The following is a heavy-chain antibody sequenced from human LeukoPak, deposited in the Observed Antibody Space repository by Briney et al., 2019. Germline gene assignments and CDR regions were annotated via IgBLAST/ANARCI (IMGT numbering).Heavy chain of an antibody. V-gene: IGHV4-4*07. J-gene: IGHJ6*02. CDR1: GGSISSYY. CDR2: IYTSGST. D-gene: IGHD6-19*01. CDR3: ARGRIAVARTKVFYYYGMDV. Sequence: SETLSLTCTVSGGSISSYYWSWIRQPAGKGLEWIGRIYTSGSTNHNPSLKSRVTMSVDTSKNQFSLKLSSVTAADTAVYYCARGRIAVARTKVFYYYGMDVWGQGTTVTVSS.